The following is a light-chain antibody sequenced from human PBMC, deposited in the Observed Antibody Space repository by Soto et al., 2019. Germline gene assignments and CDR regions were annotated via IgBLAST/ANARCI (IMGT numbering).Light chain of an antibody. V-gene: IGLV2-14*01. Sequence: SVLTQPASVSGSPGQSITISCTGTSSVVGGYNYVSWYQQHPGEAPKLMIYDVSIRPSGVSNRFSGSKSGNTASLTISGLQAEDEADYYCSSYTTISTYVFGTGTKVTVL. CDR1: SSVVGGYNY. CDR3: SSYTTISTYV. J-gene: IGLJ1*01. CDR2: DVS.